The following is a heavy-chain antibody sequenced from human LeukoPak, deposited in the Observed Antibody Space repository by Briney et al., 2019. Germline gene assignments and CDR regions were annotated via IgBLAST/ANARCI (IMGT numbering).Heavy chain of an antibody. V-gene: IGHV3-7*01. Sequence: GGSLSLSCAVSGFTFRKYWMSWVRQVPGRGLDWVANINQDGSETYYVDSVKGRFTISRDNAKNSLYLQMKSLGAEDTAVYYCTRDGEGKHAFDVWGQGTMVTVSS. CDR1: GFTFRKYW. CDR2: INQDGSET. CDR3: TRDGEGKHAFDV. J-gene: IGHJ3*01. D-gene: IGHD7-27*01.